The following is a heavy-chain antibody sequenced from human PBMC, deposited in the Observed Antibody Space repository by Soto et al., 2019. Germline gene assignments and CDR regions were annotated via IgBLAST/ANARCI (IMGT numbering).Heavy chain of an antibody. CDR2: INYSGST. CDR1: GESFSNHY. Sequence: QVQLQQWGAGVLRPSETLSLTCAVYGESFSNHYWTWIRQSPGKGLEWVGEINYSGSTRYNWSLGSVVTISVDSSKNQFSLMVTSVTAEDTAVYYCARGVVYRDVGLAYGMDVWAKGPRSPSP. CDR3: ARGVVYRDVGLAYGMDV. J-gene: IGHJ6*02. V-gene: IGHV4-34*01. D-gene: IGHD3-22*01.